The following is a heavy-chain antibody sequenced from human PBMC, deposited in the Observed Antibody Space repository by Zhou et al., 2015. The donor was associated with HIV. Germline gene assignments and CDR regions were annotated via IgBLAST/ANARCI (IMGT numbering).Heavy chain of an antibody. CDR3: ARDHASGSYYFDY. J-gene: IGHJ4*02. CDR2: ISANNGQT. V-gene: IGHV1-18*04. Sequence: QVQLVQSGAEVKKPGSSVKVSCKASGYTFIDYYIHWVRQAPGQGLEWMGWISANNGQTKYAQKFQGRVTMTTDTPTSTAYMELRSLKSDDTAVYYCARDHASGSYYFDYWGQGTLVTVSS. CDR1: GYTFIDYY. D-gene: IGHD1-26*01.